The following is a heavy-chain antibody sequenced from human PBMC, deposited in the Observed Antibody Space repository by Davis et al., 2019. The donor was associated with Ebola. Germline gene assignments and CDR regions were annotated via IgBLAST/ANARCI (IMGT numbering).Heavy chain of an antibody. CDR3: ARVSAYYYDSSGYYSAYYFDY. CDR2: IYYSGLT. CDR1: GGSISTYY. V-gene: IGHV4-59*08. J-gene: IGHJ4*02. D-gene: IGHD3-22*01. Sequence: SETLSLTCNASGGSISTYYWSWIRQSPGKGLEWIGYIYYSGLTTYSPSLASRVTISVDTSKNQFSLKLSSVTAADTAVYYCARVSAYYYDSSGYYSAYYFDYWGQGTLVTVSS.